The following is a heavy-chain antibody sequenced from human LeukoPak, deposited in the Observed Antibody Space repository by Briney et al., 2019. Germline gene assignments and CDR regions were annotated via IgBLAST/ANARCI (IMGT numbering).Heavy chain of an antibody. D-gene: IGHD4-17*01. Sequence: PGRSLRLSCAASGFTFGDYAMGWVRRAPGKGLEWVGFIRTKTYGGTTEYAASVKGRFTISRDDSKSIAYLQMNSLKTEDTAVYYCTRLSHYGKYFDYSGQGTLVTVSS. V-gene: IGHV3-49*04. CDR1: GFTFGDYA. CDR3: TRLSHYGKYFDY. CDR2: IRTKTYGGTT. J-gene: IGHJ4*02.